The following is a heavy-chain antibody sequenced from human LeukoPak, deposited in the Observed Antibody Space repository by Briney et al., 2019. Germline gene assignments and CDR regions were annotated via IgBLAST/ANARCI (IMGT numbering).Heavy chain of an antibody. CDR2: INHSGST. J-gene: IGHJ6*03. V-gene: IGHV4-34*01. Sequence: SETLSLTCAVYGGSLSGYYWSWIRQPPGKGLEWIGEINHSGSTNYNPSLKSRVTISVDTSKNQFSLKLSSVTAADTVVYYCARGLITMVRGAPSYMDVWGKGTTVTVSS. D-gene: IGHD3-10*01. CDR1: GGSLSGYY. CDR3: ARGLITMVRGAPSYMDV.